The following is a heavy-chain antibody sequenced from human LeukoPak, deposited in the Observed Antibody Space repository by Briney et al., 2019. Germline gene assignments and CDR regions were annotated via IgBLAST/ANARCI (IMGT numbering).Heavy chain of an antibody. CDR2: ITSSSIHI. CDR1: GFTFSSYN. Sequence: PGGSLRLSCAASGFTFSSYNMNWVRQAPGKGLEGVSSITSSSIHIFYADSVRGRFTISRDNAKNSLYLQLNSLRAEDTAIYYCARDPYSGAYGDTYYYYMDVWGKGTTVTISS. D-gene: IGHD1-26*01. V-gene: IGHV3-21*01. CDR3: ARDPYSGAYGDTYYYYMDV. J-gene: IGHJ6*03.